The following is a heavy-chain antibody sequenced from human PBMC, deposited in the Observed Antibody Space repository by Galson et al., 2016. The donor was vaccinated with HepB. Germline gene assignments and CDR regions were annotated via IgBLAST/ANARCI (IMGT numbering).Heavy chain of an antibody. CDR2: VTATSVYI. Sequence: SLRLSCAASGFTFNDYSMHWVRQAPGKGLAWVSSVTATSVYIYYVDSVKGRFTLSRDNAKNSLYLQMNRLRAEDTAVYYCARAAYGDYEGWYFDLWGRGTLVTVSS. V-gene: IGHV3-21*06. D-gene: IGHD4-17*01. J-gene: IGHJ2*01. CDR1: GFTFNDYS. CDR3: ARAAYGDYEGWYFDL.